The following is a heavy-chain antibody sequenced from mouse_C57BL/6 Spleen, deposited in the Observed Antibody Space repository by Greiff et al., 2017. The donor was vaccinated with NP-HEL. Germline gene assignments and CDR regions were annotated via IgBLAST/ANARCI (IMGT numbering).Heavy chain of an antibody. CDR3: ARHPYYYGSSPYAMDY. CDR1: GFTFSSYA. J-gene: IGHJ4*01. V-gene: IGHV5-4*03. Sequence: EVMLVESGGGLVKPGGSLKLSCAASGFTFSSYAMSWVRQTPEKRLEWVATISDGGSYTYYPDNVKGRFTISRDNAKNNLYLQLSHLKSEDTAMYYCARHPYYYGSSPYAMDYWGQGTSVTVSS. CDR2: ISDGGSYT. D-gene: IGHD1-1*01.